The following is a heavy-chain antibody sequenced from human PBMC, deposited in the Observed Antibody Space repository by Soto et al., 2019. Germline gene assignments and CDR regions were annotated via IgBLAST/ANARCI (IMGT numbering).Heavy chain of an antibody. CDR3: ARFRVSYGTSFFDY. CDR2: INHSGST. V-gene: IGHV4-34*01. D-gene: IGHD2-2*01. J-gene: IGHJ4*02. CDR1: GESFIGYY. Sequence: SETLSLTCAVSGESFIGYYWSWIRQPPGKGLEWIGEINHSGSTNYDPSLKSRDTISVVTSKNQFSLKLNTVTAADTAVYYCARFRVSYGTSFFDYWGQGTLVT.